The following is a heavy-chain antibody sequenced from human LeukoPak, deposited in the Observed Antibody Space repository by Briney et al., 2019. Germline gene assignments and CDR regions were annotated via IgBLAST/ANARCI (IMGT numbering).Heavy chain of an antibody. CDR1: GYTFTSYG. J-gene: IGHJ4*02. CDR3: ARDFSNFGDF. D-gene: IGHD3-3*01. Sequence: ASVKVSCKTSGYTFTSYGVSWVRQAPGQGLAWMGWISGYNGVTRYPQTFQDRVTMTTDTSASTVYMELKNLTSDDTAVYFCARDFSNFGDFWGQGTLITVSA. CDR2: ISGYNGVT. V-gene: IGHV1-18*01.